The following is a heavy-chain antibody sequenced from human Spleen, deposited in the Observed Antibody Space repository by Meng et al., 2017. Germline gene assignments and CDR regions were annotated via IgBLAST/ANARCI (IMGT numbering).Heavy chain of an antibody. CDR1: GGSVSSGSYY. CDR2: IYYSGST. Sequence: QVQLKESGPRLVRPSETLSLTCTVSGGSVSSGSYYWSWIRQPPGKGLEWIGHIYYSGSTNYNPSLKSRVTISVDTSKNQFSLKLSSVTAADTAVYFCARSSTSPASYFFDYWGQGTLVTVSS. D-gene: IGHD6-6*01. J-gene: IGHJ4*02. CDR3: ARSSTSPASYFFDY. V-gene: IGHV4-61*01.